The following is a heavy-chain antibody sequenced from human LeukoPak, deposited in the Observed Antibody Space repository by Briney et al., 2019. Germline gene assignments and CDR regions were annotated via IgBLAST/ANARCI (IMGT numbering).Heavy chain of an antibody. V-gene: IGHV1-2*02. Sequence: VASVKVSCKASGYTFTAYYIHWVRQAPGQRLEWMGWINSHSGGTNYAQKFQGRVTMTRDTSISTAYMELSRLTFDDTAVYYCARVPPYSSGLYAFHIWGQGTMVTVSS. CDR1: GYTFTAYY. D-gene: IGHD6-19*01. J-gene: IGHJ3*02. CDR2: INSHSGGT. CDR3: ARVPPYSSGLYAFHI.